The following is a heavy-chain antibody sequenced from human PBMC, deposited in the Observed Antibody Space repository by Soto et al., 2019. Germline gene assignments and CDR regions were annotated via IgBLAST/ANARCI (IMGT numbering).Heavy chain of an antibody. Sequence: EVQLLESGGGLVQPGGSLRLSCAASGFSFSTYAMSWVRQAPGKGLEWVSAISGSGGSTYYADSVKGRFTISRDNSKNTLYLQMNSLRAEDTAVYYCARLWGEIGTAFDPWGQGTLVTVSS. CDR1: GFSFSTYA. CDR3: ARLWGEIGTAFDP. D-gene: IGHD1-1*01. J-gene: IGHJ5*02. V-gene: IGHV3-23*01. CDR2: ISGSGGST.